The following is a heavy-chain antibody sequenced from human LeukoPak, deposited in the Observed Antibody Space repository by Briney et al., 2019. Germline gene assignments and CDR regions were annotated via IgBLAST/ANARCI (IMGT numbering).Heavy chain of an antibody. V-gene: IGHV3-49*04. Sequence: SGGSLRLSCAASGFTFSSYSMNWVRQAPGKGLGWVGFIASETYGGTAEYAASVKGRFTISRDDSKSIAYLQMNSLKTEDTAVYYCTRDQTPYYWGQGALVTVSS. CDR1: GFTFSSYS. CDR2: IASETYGGTA. CDR3: TRDQTPYY. J-gene: IGHJ4*02.